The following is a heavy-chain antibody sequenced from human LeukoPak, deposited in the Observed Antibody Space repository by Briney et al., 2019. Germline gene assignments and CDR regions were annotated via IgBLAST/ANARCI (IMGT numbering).Heavy chain of an antibody. Sequence: ASVKVSCKASGYTFTGYYMHWVRQAPAQGREWMGWINPNSGGRNYEQKFHGRVTMPRDTSISTAYMELSRLRCDDTAVYYCARDFAAITGEATGYWFDLWGQGTLVTVSS. V-gene: IGHV1-2*02. CDR3: ARDFAAITGEATGYWFDL. D-gene: IGHD3-16*01. CDR2: INPNSGGR. CDR1: GYTFTGYY. J-gene: IGHJ5*02.